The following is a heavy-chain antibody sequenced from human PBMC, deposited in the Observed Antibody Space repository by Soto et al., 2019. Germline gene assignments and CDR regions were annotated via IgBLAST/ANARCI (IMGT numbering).Heavy chain of an antibody. CDR3: ARGGGRPRHFDY. D-gene: IGHD3-16*01. Sequence: TSETLSLTCTVSGGSISSGDYYWSWIRQPPGKGLEWIGYIYYSGGTYYNPSLKSRVTISVDTSKNQFALKLSSVTAADTAVYYCARGGGRPRHFDYWGQGTLVTVSS. J-gene: IGHJ4*02. CDR1: GGSISSGDYY. CDR2: IYYSGGT. V-gene: IGHV4-30-4*01.